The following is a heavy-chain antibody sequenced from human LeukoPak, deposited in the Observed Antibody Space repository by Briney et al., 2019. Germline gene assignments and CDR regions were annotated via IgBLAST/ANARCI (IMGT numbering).Heavy chain of an antibody. V-gene: IGHV3-30*18. CDR1: GFTFSSYG. D-gene: IGHD6-19*01. Sequence: GGSLRLSCAASGFTFSSYGMHWVRRAPGKGLEWVAIISYDGSNKYYADSVKGRFTISRDNSKNTLYLQMNSLRAEDTAVYYCAKDHYSSGWYFDYWGQGTLVTVS. CDR3: AKDHYSSGWYFDY. CDR2: ISYDGSNK. J-gene: IGHJ4*02.